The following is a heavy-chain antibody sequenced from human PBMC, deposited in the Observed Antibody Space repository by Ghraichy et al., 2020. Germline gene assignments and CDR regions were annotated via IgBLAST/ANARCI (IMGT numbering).Heavy chain of an antibody. CDR2: IWYDGSHK. J-gene: IGHJ4*02. CDR1: GSPFSNCD. Sequence: GGSLRLSCAGSGSPFSNCDMQWVRMAPGKGLKRVAVIWYDGSHKYYADSVKGRFTISRDNSENTLFLQMNSLRAEDTAVYYCAKSEGPGDYGDLNWGQGTLVTVSS. D-gene: IGHD4-17*01. CDR3: AKSEGPGDYGDLN. V-gene: IGHV3-33*06.